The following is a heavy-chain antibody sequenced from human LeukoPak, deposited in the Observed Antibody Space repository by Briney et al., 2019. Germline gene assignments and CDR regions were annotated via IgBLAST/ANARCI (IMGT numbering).Heavy chain of an antibody. V-gene: IGHV3-7*01. J-gene: IGHJ4*02. CDR1: GFTFSSYW. D-gene: IGHD3-10*01. CDR3: VSGSSFDY. Sequence: PGGSLRLSCAASGFTFSSYWMSWVRQAPGKGLEWVANMKQDGSEKYYVDSVKGRFTISRDNAKNSLYLQMNSLGAEDTAVYYCVSGSSFDYWGQGTLVTVSS. CDR2: MKQDGSEK.